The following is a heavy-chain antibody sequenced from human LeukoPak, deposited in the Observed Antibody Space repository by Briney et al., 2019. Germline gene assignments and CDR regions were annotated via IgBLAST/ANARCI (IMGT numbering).Heavy chain of an antibody. CDR2: IWYDGSNK. J-gene: IGHJ6*02. CDR1: GFTFSSYG. D-gene: IGHD3-22*01. Sequence: GRSLRLSCAASGFTFSSYGMHWVRQAPGKGREWVAVIWYDGSNKYYADSVKGRFTISRDNSKNTLYLQMNSLRAEDTAVYYCARDRSYDSSGYYFGYYYYYGMDVWGQGTTVTVSS. CDR3: ARDRSYDSSGYYFGYYYYYGMDV. V-gene: IGHV3-33*01.